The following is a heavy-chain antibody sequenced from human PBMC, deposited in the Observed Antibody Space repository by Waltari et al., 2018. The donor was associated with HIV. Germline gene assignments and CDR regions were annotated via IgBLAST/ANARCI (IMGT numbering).Heavy chain of an antibody. V-gene: IGHV1-2*02. D-gene: IGHD3-3*01. CDR2: INPNSGGT. J-gene: IGHJ5*02. Sequence: QVQLVQSGAEVKKPGASVKVSCKASGYTFTGYYLHWVRQAPGQGLEWMGWINPNSGGTNYAQKFQGRVTMTRDTSISTAYMELSRLRSDDTAVYYCARDQDTIFGVVIIGGWFDPWGQGTLVTVSS. CDR1: GYTFTGYY. CDR3: ARDQDTIFGVVIIGGWFDP.